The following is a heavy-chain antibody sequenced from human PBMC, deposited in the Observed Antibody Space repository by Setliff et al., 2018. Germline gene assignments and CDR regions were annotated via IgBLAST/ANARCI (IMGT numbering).Heavy chain of an antibody. CDR3: ELSDSSGWLIN. CDR1: GFTFSSYE. CDR2: ISSSGSTI. V-gene: IGHV3-48*03. D-gene: IGHD6-19*01. Sequence: GGSLRLSCVASGFTFSSYEMNWVRQAPGKGLEWVSYISSSGSTIYYADSVKGRFTISRDNAKNSLYLQMNSLRAEDTAVYYCELSDSSGWLINWGQGTLVTVSS. J-gene: IGHJ4*02.